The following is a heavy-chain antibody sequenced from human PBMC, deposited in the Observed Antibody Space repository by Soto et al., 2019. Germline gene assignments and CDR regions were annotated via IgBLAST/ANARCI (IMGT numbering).Heavy chain of an antibody. Sequence: QLQLQESGPGLVKPSETLSLTCTVSGGSISSSSYYWGWIRQPPGKGLEWIGSIYYSGSTYYNPSLKSRVTISVDTSKNQFSLKLSSVTAADTAVYYCARADATMVRSDYWGQGTLVTVSS. J-gene: IGHJ4*02. V-gene: IGHV4-39*01. CDR2: IYYSGST. CDR3: ARADATMVRSDY. CDR1: GGSISSSSYY. D-gene: IGHD3-10*01.